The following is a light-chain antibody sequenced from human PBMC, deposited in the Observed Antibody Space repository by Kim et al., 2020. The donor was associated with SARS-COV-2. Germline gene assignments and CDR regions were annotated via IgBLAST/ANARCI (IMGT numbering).Light chain of an antibody. Sequence: WSPGERATLSCRASQTISDNYLAWYQQKPSQAPRLLIYGASSRATGIPDRFSGRGSGTDFTLTISRLEPEDFAVYYCQQYGSSSSFGGGTKVDIK. J-gene: IGKJ4*01. CDR1: QTISDNY. CDR2: GAS. CDR3: QQYGSSSS. V-gene: IGKV3-20*01.